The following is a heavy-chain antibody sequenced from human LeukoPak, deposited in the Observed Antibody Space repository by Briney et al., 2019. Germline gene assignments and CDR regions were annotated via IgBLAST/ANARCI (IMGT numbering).Heavy chain of an antibody. D-gene: IGHD1-26*01. CDR2: IYYSGST. V-gene: IGHV4-59*08. J-gene: IGHJ3*02. CDR3: ARLLVGATNDAFDI. CDR1: GGSISSYY. Sequence: SETLSLTCTVSGGSISSYYWSWLRQPPGKGLEWIGYIYYSGSTNYNPSLKSRVTISVDTSKNQFSLKLSSVTAADTAVYYCARLLVGATNDAFDIWGQGTMVTVSS.